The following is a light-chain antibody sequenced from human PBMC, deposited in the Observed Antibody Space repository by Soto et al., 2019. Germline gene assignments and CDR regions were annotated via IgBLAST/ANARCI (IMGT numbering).Light chain of an antibody. Sequence: EIVLTQSPGTLSLSPGERATLSCRASQSVSSSYLGWYQQKPGQAPRLLIYGASSRATGIPDRFSCSGSGTDFTLTISRLEPEDFAVYDCQEYGTLITFGQGTRLEIK. CDR1: QSVSSSY. J-gene: IGKJ5*01. V-gene: IGKV3-20*01. CDR2: GAS. CDR3: QEYGTLIT.